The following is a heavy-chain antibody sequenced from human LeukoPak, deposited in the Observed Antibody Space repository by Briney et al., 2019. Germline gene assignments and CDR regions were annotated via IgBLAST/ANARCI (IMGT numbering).Heavy chain of an antibody. Sequence: GASVKVSCKASGYTFTGYYMHWVRQAPGQGLEWMGWINPNSGGTNYAQKFQGRVTMTRDKSIRTAYMELSRLTSDDTAVYYCARVPTGMVQIKYYFDYWGQGTLVTVSS. CDR3: ARVPTGMVQIKYYFDY. D-gene: IGHD1-1*01. CDR2: INPNSGGT. J-gene: IGHJ4*02. V-gene: IGHV1-2*02. CDR1: GYTFTGYY.